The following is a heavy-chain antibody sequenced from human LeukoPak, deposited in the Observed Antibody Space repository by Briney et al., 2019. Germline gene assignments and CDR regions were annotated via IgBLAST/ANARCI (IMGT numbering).Heavy chain of an antibody. CDR2: ISGSGGST. Sequence: GGSLRLSCAASGFTFSSYAMSWVRQAPGKGLEWVSAISGSGGSTYYADSVKGRFTISRDNSKNTLYLQMNSLRAEDTAVYYCATKFGESKVVYWGQGTLVTVSS. D-gene: IGHD3-10*01. CDR3: ATKFGESKVVY. J-gene: IGHJ4*02. V-gene: IGHV3-23*01. CDR1: GFTFSSYA.